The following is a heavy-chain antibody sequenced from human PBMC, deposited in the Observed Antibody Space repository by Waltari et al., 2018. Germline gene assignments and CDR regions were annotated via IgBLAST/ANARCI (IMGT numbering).Heavy chain of an antibody. CDR1: GYTFTGYY. D-gene: IGHD6-13*01. CDR2: INPNSGGT. Sequence: QVQLVQSGAEVKKPGASVKVSCTASGYTFTGYYTHWGRQAPGQGVGRMGWINPNSGGTNYAQKFQGRVTMTRDTSISTAYMELSRLRSDDTAVYYCARDRAYSSSWYNYYYYMDVWGKGTTVTISS. V-gene: IGHV1-2*02. CDR3: ARDRAYSSSWYNYYYYMDV. J-gene: IGHJ6*03.